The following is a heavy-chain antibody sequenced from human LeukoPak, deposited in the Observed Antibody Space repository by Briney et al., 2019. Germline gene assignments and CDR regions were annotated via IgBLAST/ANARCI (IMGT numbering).Heavy chain of an antibody. CDR1: GITFSNYV. CDR2: IKGDGIST. CDR3: AKSLGAAAMYVQIDY. Sequence: GGSLRLSCAASGITFSNYVMSWVRHAPGQGLVWVSRIKGDGISTNYADSVKGRFTISRDNSKNTLYLQMNSLRAEDTAVYYCAKSLGAAAMYVQIDYWGQGTLVTVSS. D-gene: IGHD2-2*01. J-gene: IGHJ4*02. V-gene: IGHV3-23*01.